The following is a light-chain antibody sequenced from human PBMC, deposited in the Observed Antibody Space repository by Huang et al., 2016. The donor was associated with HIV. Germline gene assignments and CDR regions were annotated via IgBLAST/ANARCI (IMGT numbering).Light chain of an antibody. CDR1: QSIRKF. CDR3: QQTDNIPRT. J-gene: IGKJ1*01. CDR2: SAS. V-gene: IGKV1-39*01. Sequence: DIQMTQSPSSLSASVGDRVTIACRASQSIRKFLNWYQQKPWEAPKLLMHSASSLQSGVPSRFSGSGSGTDFTLTITSLQPEDFATYYCQQTDNIPRTFGQGTKVVIK.